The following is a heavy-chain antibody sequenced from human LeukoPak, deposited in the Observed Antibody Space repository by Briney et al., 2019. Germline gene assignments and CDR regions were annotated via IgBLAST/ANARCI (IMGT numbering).Heavy chain of an antibody. J-gene: IGHJ6*02. CDR2: IYPGDSDT. CDR1: GYSFTSYW. D-gene: IGHD3-3*01. Sequence: GESLKISCKGSGYSFTSYWIGWVRQMPGKGLGWMGIIYPGDSDTRYSPSFQGQVTISADKSISTAYLQWSSLKASDTAMYYCARHRGTIFGVVSEEDYGMDVWGQGTTVTVSS. V-gene: IGHV5-51*01. CDR3: ARHRGTIFGVVSEEDYGMDV.